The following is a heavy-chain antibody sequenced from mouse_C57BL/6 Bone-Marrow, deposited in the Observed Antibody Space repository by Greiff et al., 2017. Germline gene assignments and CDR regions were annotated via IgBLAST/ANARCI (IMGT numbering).Heavy chain of an antibody. J-gene: IGHJ3*01. V-gene: IGHV1-69*01. Sequence: QQSCKASGYTFTSYWMHWGKQRPGQGLAWIGEIDPSDSYTNYNQKFKRKSTLTVDKSSITAYMQLSSLTSEDSAVYYCANLLAYWGQGTLVTVSA. CDR3: ANLLAY. CDR1: GYTFTSYW. CDR2: IDPSDSYT.